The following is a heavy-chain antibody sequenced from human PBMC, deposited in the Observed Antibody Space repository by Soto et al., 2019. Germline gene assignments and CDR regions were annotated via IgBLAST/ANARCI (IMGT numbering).Heavy chain of an antibody. Sequence: GGSLRLSCATSGFIFSDSAVHWVRQASGKGLEWVGRVAEKTGSYATTYGASVKGRFTISRDESKTTAYLQMNSLRAEDTALNHCVKDAPRICVWGQGTTVTVSS. J-gene: IGHJ6*02. CDR2: VAEKTGSYAT. CDR3: VKDAPRICV. D-gene: IGHD2-2*01. V-gene: IGHV3-73*01. CDR1: GFIFSDSA.